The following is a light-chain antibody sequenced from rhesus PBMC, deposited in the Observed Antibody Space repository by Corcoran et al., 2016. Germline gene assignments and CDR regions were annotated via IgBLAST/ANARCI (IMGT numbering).Light chain of an antibody. Sequence: DVQMSQSPSSLSASVGDKVTITCRASQGITNALAWYQQKPGKAPNPGIFAGSDLGSGVPSRFSGSRSGTEFTLPIGSLQPEDVGTYYCRQGYSSPLTLGGGTKVDLK. J-gene: IGKJ4*01. CDR1: QGITNA. CDR3: RQGYSSPLT. V-gene: IGKV1-33*02. CDR2: AGS.